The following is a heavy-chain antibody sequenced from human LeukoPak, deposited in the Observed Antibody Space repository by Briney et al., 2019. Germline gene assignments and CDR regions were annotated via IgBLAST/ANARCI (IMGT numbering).Heavy chain of an antibody. CDR3: AKDRESSSWTGYYYYGMDV. J-gene: IGHJ6*02. CDR1: GFTFSSYS. CDR2: ISSSSSYI. Sequence: GGSLRLSCAASGFTFSSYSMNWVRQAPGKGLEWVSSISSSSSYIYYADSVKGRFTISRDNAKNSLYLQMNSLRAEDTALYYCAKDRESSSWTGYYYYGMDVWGQGTTVTVSS. D-gene: IGHD6-13*01. V-gene: IGHV3-21*04.